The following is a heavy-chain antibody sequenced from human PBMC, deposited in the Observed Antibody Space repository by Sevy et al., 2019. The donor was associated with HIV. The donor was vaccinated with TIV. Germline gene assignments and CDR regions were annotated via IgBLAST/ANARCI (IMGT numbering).Heavy chain of an antibody. CDR3: ARDLYDFGNAGGFRYCYYAMDV. D-gene: IGHD3-3*01. J-gene: IGHJ6*02. CDR1: GGSISSNNYY. Sequence: SETLSLTCTVSGGSISSNNYYWGWIRQPPGKGLEWIGSIYYSGATYYNPALKSRVTISVDTSKKQFSLKLRSVTAADTALYYCARDLYDFGNAGGFRYCYYAMDVWGQGTTVTVSS. V-gene: IGHV4-39*02. CDR2: IYYSGAT.